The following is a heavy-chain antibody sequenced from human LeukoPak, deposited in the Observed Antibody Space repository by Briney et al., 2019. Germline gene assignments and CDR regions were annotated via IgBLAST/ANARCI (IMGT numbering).Heavy chain of an antibody. D-gene: IGHD3-10*01. V-gene: IGHV3-23*01. CDR1: GFTFNSYA. J-gene: IGHJ4*02. Sequence: GGSLRLSCAASGFTFNSYAMSWVRQAPGKGLEWVSLISSSGGSTYYADSVKGRFTISRDNSKNTLYLQMNSLRAEDAAVYYCAKDRHYYGSGSFYTYSDYWGQGTLVTVSS. CDR2: ISSSGGST. CDR3: AKDRHYYGSGSFYTYSDY.